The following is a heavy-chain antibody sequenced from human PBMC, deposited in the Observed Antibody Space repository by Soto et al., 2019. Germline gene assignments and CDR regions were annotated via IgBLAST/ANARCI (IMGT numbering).Heavy chain of an antibody. D-gene: IGHD3-3*01. J-gene: IGHJ6*02. CDR1: VYTFTGYY. V-gene: IGHV1-46*01. CDR3: ARAYGFWSGYRNVFYYYGMDV. CDR2: INPSGGST. Sequence: ASVKVSCNASVYTFTGYYMHWVRQAPGQGLEWMGIINPSGGSTSYAQKFQGRVTMTRDTSTSTVYMELSSLRSEDTAVYYCARAYGFWSGYRNVFYYYGMDVWGQGTTVTVSS.